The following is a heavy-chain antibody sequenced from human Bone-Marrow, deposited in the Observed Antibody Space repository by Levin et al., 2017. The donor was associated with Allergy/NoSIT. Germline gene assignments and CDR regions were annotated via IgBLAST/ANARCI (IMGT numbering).Heavy chain of an antibody. Sequence: GGSLRLSCAASGFTFINYWMTWVRQVPGRGLEWVANIKPDGSEEYSVDSVKGRFTISRDNAKNSLYLQMNRLSVEATAVYYCARHWYYRFDYWGQGTVVTVSS. D-gene: IGHD1-14*01. CDR3: ARHWYYRFDY. V-gene: IGHV3-7*01. CDR2: IKPDGSEE. J-gene: IGHJ4*02. CDR1: GFTFINYW.